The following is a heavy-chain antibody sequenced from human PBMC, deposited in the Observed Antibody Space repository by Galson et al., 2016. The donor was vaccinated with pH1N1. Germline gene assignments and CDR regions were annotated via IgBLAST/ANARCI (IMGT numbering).Heavy chain of an antibody. CDR2: INQEGTKK. Sequence: SLRLSCAASGFTFTNYWMLWVRQAPGKGLEWVANINQEGTKKYHVDSVKGRFTISRDNAKNPLYLQMSSLRDEDTGVYYWVRGMHVWGQGTTVTVSS. J-gene: IGHJ6*02. CDR1: GFTFTNYW. CDR3: VRGMHV. V-gene: IGHV3-7*01.